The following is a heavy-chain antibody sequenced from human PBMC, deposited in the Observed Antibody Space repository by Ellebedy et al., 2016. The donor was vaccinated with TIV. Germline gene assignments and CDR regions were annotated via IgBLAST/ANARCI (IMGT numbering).Heavy chain of an antibody. CDR2: IFRDGGTT. CDR1: GFAFTTCA. J-gene: IGHJ4*02. Sequence: GESLKISCAASGFAFTTCAMSWVRQAPGKGLEWVSTIFRDGGTTYYADSVKGRFTISRDNSKDTLSLQMNSLRAEDTAVYYCAKLAGIHPWYFDHWGQGILVPVSS. CDR3: AKLAGIHPWYFDH. D-gene: IGHD2-15*01. V-gene: IGHV3-23*01.